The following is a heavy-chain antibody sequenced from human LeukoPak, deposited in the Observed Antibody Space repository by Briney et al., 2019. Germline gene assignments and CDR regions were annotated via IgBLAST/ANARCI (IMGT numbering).Heavy chain of an antibody. Sequence: PGGSLRLSCAASGFTFSSYAMAWVRQAPGKGLEWVSGIHGSSSSTYYADSVKGRFTISRDNSKNTLYLLMNSLRAEDTAVYYCAKDPRVGASAAEYFQYWGQGTLVTVSS. J-gene: IGHJ1*01. CDR2: IHGSSSST. CDR1: GFTFSSYA. V-gene: IGHV3-23*01. CDR3: AKDPRVGASAAEYFQY. D-gene: IGHD1-26*01.